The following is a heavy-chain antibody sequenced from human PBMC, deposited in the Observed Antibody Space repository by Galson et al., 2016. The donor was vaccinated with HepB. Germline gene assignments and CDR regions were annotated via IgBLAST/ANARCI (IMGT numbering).Heavy chain of an antibody. CDR2: LSYNGGST. Sequence: SLRLSCAASGFTFSNYAMHWVRQAPGKGLEYVSTLSYNGGSTYYADSVKGRFTISRDNSKNTMYLQMSSPRAEDTAIYYCVKGGQDCSGGRCYVGGWFDPWGQGTLVTVSS. V-gene: IGHV3-64D*09. CDR3: VKGGQDCSGGRCYVGGWFDP. J-gene: IGHJ5*02. CDR1: GFTFSNYA. D-gene: IGHD2-15*01.